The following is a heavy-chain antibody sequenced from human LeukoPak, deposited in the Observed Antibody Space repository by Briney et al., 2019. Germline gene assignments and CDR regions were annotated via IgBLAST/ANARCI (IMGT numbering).Heavy chain of an antibody. Sequence: GGSLRLSCAASGFTFSNYGARWVRQVSGKGLVWVSRIKSDGTTTGHADFVKGRFTISRDNAKNTLYLQMNSLRAEDTAVYYCAREWGMDVWGQGTTVTVSS. CDR1: GFTFSNYG. CDR2: IKSDGTTT. J-gene: IGHJ6*02. V-gene: IGHV3-74*01. CDR3: AREWGMDV.